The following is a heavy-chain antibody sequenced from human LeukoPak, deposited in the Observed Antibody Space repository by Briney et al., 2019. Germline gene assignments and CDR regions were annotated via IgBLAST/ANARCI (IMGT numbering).Heavy chain of an antibody. Sequence: PGGSLRLSCAASGFTFSTYWMNWYRQAPGKGLEWVGNINQDASEINYVDSVRGRFTISRDNAKNSLHLQTNSLRAEDTADYYCATDRDNSDWQKRFDSWGQGTLVTVSS. D-gene: IGHD2-21*02. V-gene: IGHV3-7*01. CDR1: GFTFSTYW. J-gene: IGHJ4*02. CDR2: INQDASEI. CDR3: ATDRDNSDWQKRFDS.